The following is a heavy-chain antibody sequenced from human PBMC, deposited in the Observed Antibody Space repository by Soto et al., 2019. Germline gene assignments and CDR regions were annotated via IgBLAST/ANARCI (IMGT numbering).Heavy chain of an antibody. CDR1: GGSISSGGYY. V-gene: IGHV4-31*03. D-gene: IGHD1-1*01. J-gene: IGHJ4*02. CDR3: ARSPQLEPRFDY. CDR2: FYYSGRT. Sequence: QVQLQESGPGLVKPSQTLSLTCTVSGGSISSGGYYWSWIRQHPGKGLGWIGYFYYSGRTYYNPSLQSRVTISVDTSKNQFSLKLSSVSAADTDVYYSARSPQLEPRFDYWGQGTLVTVSS.